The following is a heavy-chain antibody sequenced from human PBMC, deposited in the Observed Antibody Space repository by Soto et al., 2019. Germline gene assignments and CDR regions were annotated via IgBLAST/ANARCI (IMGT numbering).Heavy chain of an antibody. V-gene: IGHV1-3*01. D-gene: IGHD2-2*02. J-gene: IGHJ4*02. CDR2: INDGNGNT. Sequence: QVQLVQSGAEVKKPGASVKVSCKASGYTFTSYAMHWVRQAPGQRLEWMGWINDGNGNTKYSQKFQGRVTITRDTSASTAYMELSSLRSEDTDVYYCAKSATVPAAIAYWGQGTLVTVSS. CDR3: AKSATVPAAIAY. CDR1: GYTFTSYA.